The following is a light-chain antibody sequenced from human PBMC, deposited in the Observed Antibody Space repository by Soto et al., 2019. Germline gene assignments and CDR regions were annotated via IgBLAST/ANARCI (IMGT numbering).Light chain of an antibody. V-gene: IGKV3-20*01. J-gene: IGKJ1*01. CDR3: QQYGISPPT. CDR1: QSVSSSY. CDR2: GAS. Sequence: EIVLTQSPGTLSLSPGERATLSCRASQSVSSSYLAWYQQKPGQAPRLLISGASSRATGITDRFSGSGSGTDLTVTISRLEHAAFAVYYCQQYGISPPTFGQGTKVAIK.